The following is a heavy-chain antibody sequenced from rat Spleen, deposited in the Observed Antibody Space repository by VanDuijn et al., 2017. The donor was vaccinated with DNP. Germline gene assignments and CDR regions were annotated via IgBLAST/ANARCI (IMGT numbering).Heavy chain of an antibody. CDR2: ISPSGGST. Sequence: EVQLVKSGGGLVQPGRSLKLSCAASGFIFSNYGMHWIRQAPTKGLEWVASISPSGGSTYYSDSVRGRFTISRDNAKSTLYLQMDSLRSEDTATYYCTRARTYYGSYMDAWGQGASVTVSS. CDR1: GFIFSNYG. D-gene: IGHD1-2*01. V-gene: IGHV5-19*01. CDR3: TRARTYYGSYMDA. J-gene: IGHJ4*01.